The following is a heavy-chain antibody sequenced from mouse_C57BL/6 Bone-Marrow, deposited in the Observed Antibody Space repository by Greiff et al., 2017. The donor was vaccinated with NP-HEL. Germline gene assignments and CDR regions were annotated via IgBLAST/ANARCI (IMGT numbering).Heavy chain of an antibody. D-gene: IGHD2-3*01. CDR1: GFTFSSYG. Sequence: VKLVESGGDLVKPGGSLKLSCAASGFTFSSYGMSWVRQTPDKRLEWVATISSGGSYTYYPDSVKGRFTISRDNAKNTLYLQMSSLKSEDTAMYYCASLYDGYFYWYFDVWGTGTTVTVSS. CDR3: ASLYDGYFYWYFDV. J-gene: IGHJ1*03. V-gene: IGHV5-6*02. CDR2: ISSGGSYT.